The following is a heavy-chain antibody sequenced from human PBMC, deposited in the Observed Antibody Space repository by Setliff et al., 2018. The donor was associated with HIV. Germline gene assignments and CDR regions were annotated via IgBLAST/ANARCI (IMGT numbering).Heavy chain of an antibody. CDR1: GGSISSGGFY. V-gene: IGHV4-31*03. CDR2: IYNTGST. D-gene: IGHD3-10*01. CDR3: ARRIDNSGSLPAKNWFDT. J-gene: IGHJ5*02. Sequence: SETLSLTCTVTGGSISSGGFYWTWIRQHPGKGLEWIGYIYNTGSTYHSPSLESRVTISIDTSKNQFSLKLSSVTAADTAVYFCARRIDNSGSLPAKNWFDTWGQGRLVTVSS.